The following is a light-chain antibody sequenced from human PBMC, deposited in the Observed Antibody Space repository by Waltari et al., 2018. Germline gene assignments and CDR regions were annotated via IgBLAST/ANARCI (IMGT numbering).Light chain of an antibody. CDR2: GKE. CDR3: SSRNGRANQVV. CDR1: SLRTSY. Sequence: SSELTQDPAVSVALGQTLRIPCQGDSLRTSYASWYQVKPGQAPVLVMFGKEKRPSGVPDRFSGYTSETTSSLTITGAQAEDEADYYCSSRNGRANQVVFAGGTKVTVL. V-gene: IGLV3-19*01. J-gene: IGLJ2*01.